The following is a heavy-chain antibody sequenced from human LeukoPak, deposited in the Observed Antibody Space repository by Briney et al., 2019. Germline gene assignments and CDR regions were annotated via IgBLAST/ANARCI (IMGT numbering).Heavy chain of an antibody. J-gene: IGHJ6*02. Sequence: GGSLRLSCAASWFSFSNYAISWVRQAPGKGLEWVSDIRASSGRTYYADSVKGRFTISRDNSKNTLYLQMNSLRADDTALYYCARDSDFYDSLTFYGMDVWGQGTTVIVSS. CDR3: ARDSDFYDSLTFYGMDV. V-gene: IGHV3-23*01. CDR1: WFSFSNYA. CDR2: IRASSGRT. D-gene: IGHD3-3*01.